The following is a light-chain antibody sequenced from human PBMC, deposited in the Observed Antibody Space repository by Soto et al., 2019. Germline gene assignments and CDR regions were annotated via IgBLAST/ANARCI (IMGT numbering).Light chain of an antibody. CDR2: KAS. V-gene: IGKV1-5*03. Sequence: DIQRTQSPSTLSASVGDRFTSTCRASQSISSWLAWYQQKPGKAPNLLIYKASHLENGVPSRFSGSGSGTEFTLTISSLQPGDFATYYCQHYNTYPWTFGQGTKVDIK. J-gene: IGKJ1*01. CDR3: QHYNTYPWT. CDR1: QSISSW.